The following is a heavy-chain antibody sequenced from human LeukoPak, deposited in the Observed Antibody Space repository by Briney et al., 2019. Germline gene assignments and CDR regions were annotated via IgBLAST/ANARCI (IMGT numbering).Heavy chain of an antibody. CDR3: ARDFSPIYSYVDY. J-gene: IGHJ4*02. Sequence: GGSLRLSCAASGFTFSSYWMSWVRQAPGKGLEWVANIKQDGSEKYYVDSVKGRFTISRDNAKNSLYLQMNSLRAEDTAVYYCARDFSPIYSYVDYWGQGTLVTVSS. D-gene: IGHD5-18*01. V-gene: IGHV3-7*01. CDR1: GFTFSSYW. CDR2: IKQDGSEK.